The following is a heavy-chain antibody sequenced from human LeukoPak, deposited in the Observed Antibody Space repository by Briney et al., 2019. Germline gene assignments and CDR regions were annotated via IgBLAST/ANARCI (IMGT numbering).Heavy chain of an antibody. CDR1: GFTFSSYT. J-gene: IGHJ4*02. V-gene: IGHV3-21*01. D-gene: IGHD3-10*01. CDR3: ARVRGYSRYQPLDY. CDR2: ISTTGSYI. Sequence: GGSLRLSCAASGFTFSSYTMNWVRQAPGKGLEWVSSISTTGSYIYYADSVKGRFTISRDNAKKSLYLQMGSLRAEDTAVYYCARVRGYSRYQPLDYWGQGTLVTVSS.